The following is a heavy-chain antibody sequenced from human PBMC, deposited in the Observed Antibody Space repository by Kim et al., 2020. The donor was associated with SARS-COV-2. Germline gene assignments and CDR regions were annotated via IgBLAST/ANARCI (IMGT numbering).Heavy chain of an antibody. CDR2: ISYDGSNK. J-gene: IGHJ6*02. D-gene: IGHD6-6*01. CDR1: GFTFSSYA. CDR3: ARVDSSSSGMDV. V-gene: IGHV3-30-3*01. Sequence: GGSLRLSCAASGFTFSSYAMHWVRQAPGKRLEWVAVISYDGSNKYYADSVKGRFTISRDNSKNTLYLQMNSLRAEDTAVYYCARVDSSSSGMDVWGQGTTITVSS.